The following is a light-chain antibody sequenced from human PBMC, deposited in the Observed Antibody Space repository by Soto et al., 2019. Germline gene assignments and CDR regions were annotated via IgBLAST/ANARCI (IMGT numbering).Light chain of an antibody. CDR2: GAS. J-gene: IGKJ4*01. V-gene: IGKV3-15*01. Sequence: DILLTQSPAIVSVSPGERATLSCRASRSVSTNLAWYQHKHGQAPRLLIYGASTRVTDIPARFSGSGSGTDFTLTINYLKSEDFGVYDCQQYDKSLPPVTFGGGTKVEI. CDR3: QQYDKSLPPVT. CDR1: RSVSTN.